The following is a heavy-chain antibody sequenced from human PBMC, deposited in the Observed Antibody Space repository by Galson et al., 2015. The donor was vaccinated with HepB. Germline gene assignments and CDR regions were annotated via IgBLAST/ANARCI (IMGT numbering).Heavy chain of an antibody. CDR3: AREAAGLGGYFDY. CDR2: IRRNTYGATT. Sequence: SLRLSCASSGFTFGDYAVNWFRQAPGKGLEWIGFIRRNTYGATTEYAASLKGRFSISRDDSKNIAHLQMNSLQTEATAVYFCAREAAGLGGYFDYWGRGTLVTVSS. CDR1: GFTFGDYA. J-gene: IGHJ4*02. D-gene: IGHD6-13*01. V-gene: IGHV3-49*03.